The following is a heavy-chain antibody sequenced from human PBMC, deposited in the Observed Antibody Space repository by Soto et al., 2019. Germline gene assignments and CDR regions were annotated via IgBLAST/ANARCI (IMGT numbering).Heavy chain of an antibody. D-gene: IGHD5-18*01. J-gene: IGHJ6*02. V-gene: IGHV3-9*01. CDR2: ISWNSGSI. CDR1: GFTFDDYA. CDR3: AKGNGIQLLLGRYYYYYYGMDV. Sequence: EVQLVESGGGLVQPGRSLRLSCAASGFTFDDYAMHWVRQAPGKGLEWVSGISWNSGSIGYADSVKGRFTISRDNAKNSMYLQMNSLRAEDTALYYCAKGNGIQLLLGRYYYYYYGMDVWGQGTTVTVSS.